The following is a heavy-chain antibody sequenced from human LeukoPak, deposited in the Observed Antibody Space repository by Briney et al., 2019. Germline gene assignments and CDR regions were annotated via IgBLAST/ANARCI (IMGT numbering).Heavy chain of an antibody. Sequence: GGSLRLSCAASGFTFSSYSMNWVRQAPRKGLEWVSYISSSSSTIYYADSVKGRFTISRDNAKNSLYLQMNSLRAEDTAVYYCARDFMVTYYYYMDVWGKGTTVTVSS. J-gene: IGHJ6*03. V-gene: IGHV3-48*01. D-gene: IGHD5-18*01. CDR3: ARDFMVTYYYYMDV. CDR1: GFTFSSYS. CDR2: ISSSSSTI.